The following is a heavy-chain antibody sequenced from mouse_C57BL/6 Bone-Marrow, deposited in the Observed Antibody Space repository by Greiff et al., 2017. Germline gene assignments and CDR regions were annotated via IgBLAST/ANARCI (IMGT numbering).Heavy chain of an antibody. CDR2: IYPGSGST. CDR3: ARWYDGNLYARDY. J-gene: IGHJ4*01. V-gene: IGHV1-55*01. D-gene: IGHD2-1*01. CDR1: GYTFTSYW. Sequence: QVQLQQPGAELVKPGASVKMSCKASGYTFTSYWITWVKQRPGQGLEWIGDIYPGSGSTNYNEKFKSKATLTVDTSSSTAYMQLSSLTSEDSAVYYCARWYDGNLYARDYWGQGTSVTVSS.